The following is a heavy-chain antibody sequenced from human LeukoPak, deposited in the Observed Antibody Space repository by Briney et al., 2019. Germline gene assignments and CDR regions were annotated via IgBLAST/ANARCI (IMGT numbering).Heavy chain of an antibody. D-gene: IGHD3-22*01. CDR1: GGSISSYY. CDR2: IYYSGSP. V-gene: IGHV4-59*08. J-gene: IGHJ5*02. Sequence: PSETLSLTCTVSGGSISSYYWSWIRQPPGKGLEWIGYIYYSGSPNYNPSLKSRVTLSVDTSKNQFSLKLSSVTAADTAVYYCARHVGTMTENWFDPWGQGTLVTVSS. CDR3: ARHVGTMTENWFDP.